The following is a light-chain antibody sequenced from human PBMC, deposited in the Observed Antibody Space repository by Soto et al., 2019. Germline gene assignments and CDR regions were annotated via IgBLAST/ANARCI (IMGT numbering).Light chain of an antibody. CDR2: RNT. CDR1: SYNIGNDY. Sequence: QSVLTQPPSASETPGQGVTISCSGSSYNIGNDYVYWYQQFPGTAPKLLIYRNTQRPSGVPDRFSGSKSGTSASLAISGLRSEDEADYYCAAWDVSLSGPVFGGGTKLTVL. J-gene: IGLJ3*02. CDR3: AAWDVSLSGPV. V-gene: IGLV1-47*01.